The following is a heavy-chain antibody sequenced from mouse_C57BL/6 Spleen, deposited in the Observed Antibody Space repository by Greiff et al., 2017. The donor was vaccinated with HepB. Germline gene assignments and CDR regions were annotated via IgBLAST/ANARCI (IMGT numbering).Heavy chain of an antibody. J-gene: IGHJ1*03. D-gene: IGHD1-1*01. Sequence: QVQLQQPGAELVKPGASVKLSCKASGYTFTSYWMHWVKQRPGQGLEWIGMIHPNSGSTNYNEKFKSKATLTVDKSSSTAYMQLSSLTSEDSAVYYCARSPPGSSFSYWYFDVWGTGTTVTVSS. CDR2: IHPNSGST. CDR3: ARSPPGSSFSYWYFDV. V-gene: IGHV1-64*01. CDR1: GYTFTSYW.